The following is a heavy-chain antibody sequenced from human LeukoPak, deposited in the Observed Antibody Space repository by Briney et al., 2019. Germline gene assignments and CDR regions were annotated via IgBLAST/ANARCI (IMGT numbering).Heavy chain of an antibody. Sequence: ASVKVSCKASGYTFTSYGINWVRQAPGQGLEWMGWISGHNGHTNYVQKMQGRVTMTTDTSTNTAYMELRNLTSDDTAVYYCARGPGIAVAGIFDYWGQGSLVTVSS. CDR2: ISGHNGHT. D-gene: IGHD6-19*01. CDR1: GYTFTSYG. J-gene: IGHJ4*02. CDR3: ARGPGIAVAGIFDY. V-gene: IGHV1-18*04.